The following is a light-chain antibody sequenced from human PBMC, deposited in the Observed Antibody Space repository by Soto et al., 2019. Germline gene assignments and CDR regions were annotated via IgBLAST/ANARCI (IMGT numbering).Light chain of an antibody. V-gene: IGKV3-15*01. CDR1: QSVSSN. CDR3: QQYGGSPLFT. J-gene: IGKJ3*01. CDR2: GAS. Sequence: EIVMTQSPATLSMSPGERATLSCRASQSVSSNLAWYQQKPGQAPRLLIYGASTRATGIPARFSGSGSGTEFTLTISSLQSEDFAVYYCQQYGGSPLFTFGPGTRVDFK.